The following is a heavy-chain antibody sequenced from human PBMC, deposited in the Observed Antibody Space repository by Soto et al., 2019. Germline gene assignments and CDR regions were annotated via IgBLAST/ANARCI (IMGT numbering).Heavy chain of an antibody. CDR1: GGSISSGDYY. J-gene: IGHJ5*02. V-gene: IGHV4-30-4*01. CDR3: ARVHPARGWFDP. Sequence: KPSETLSLTCTVSGGSISSGDYYWSWIRQPPGKGLEWIGYIYYSGSTYYNPSLKSRVTISVDTSKNRFSLKLSSVTAADTAVYYCARVHPARGWFDPWGQGTLVTVSS. CDR2: IYYSGST. D-gene: IGHD3-10*01.